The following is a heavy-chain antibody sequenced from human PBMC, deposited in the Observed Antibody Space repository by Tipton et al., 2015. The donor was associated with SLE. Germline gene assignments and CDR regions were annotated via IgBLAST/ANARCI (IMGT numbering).Heavy chain of an antibody. CDR2: AYTTGSP. J-gene: IGHJ3*02. CDR1: GASITSLNW. V-gene: IGHV4-4*07. Sequence: TLSLTCTVSGASITSLNWWTWVRQPAGKGLEWIGRAYTTGSPYYNPSLESRVAISMDTSKNQFSLKLTAVTAADTAVYYCARTLDALDIWGQGTMVTVSS. CDR3: ARTLDALDI.